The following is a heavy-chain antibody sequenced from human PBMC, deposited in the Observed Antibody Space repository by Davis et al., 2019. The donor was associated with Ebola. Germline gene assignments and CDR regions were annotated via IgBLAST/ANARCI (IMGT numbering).Heavy chain of an antibody. CDR1: GFTFSSYE. D-gene: IGHD6-13*01. CDR2: ISSSGSTI. Sequence: PGGSLRLSCAASGFTFSSYEMNWVRQAPGKGLEWVSYISSSGSTIYYADSVKGRFTISRDNAKNSLYLQMNSLRAEDTAVYYCARVAPVYSSSLGWFDPWGQGTLVTVSS. V-gene: IGHV3-48*03. J-gene: IGHJ5*02. CDR3: ARVAPVYSSSLGWFDP.